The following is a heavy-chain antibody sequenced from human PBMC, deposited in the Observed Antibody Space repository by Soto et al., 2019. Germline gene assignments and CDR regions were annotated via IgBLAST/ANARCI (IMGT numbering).Heavy chain of an antibody. CDR1: GGSISSYY. CDR3: ARIEYYYDSRGYGRQLIDY. D-gene: IGHD3-22*01. Sequence: SETLSLTXTVSGGSISSYYWSWIRQPPGKGLEWIGYIYYSGSTNYNPSLKSRVTISVDTSKNQFSLKLSSVTAADTAVYYCARIEYYYDSRGYGRQLIDYWGQGTLVTVSS. CDR2: IYYSGST. V-gene: IGHV4-59*01. J-gene: IGHJ4*02.